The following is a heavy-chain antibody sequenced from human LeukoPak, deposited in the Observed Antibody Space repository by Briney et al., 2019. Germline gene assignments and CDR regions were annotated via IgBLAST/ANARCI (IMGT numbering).Heavy chain of an antibody. CDR3: ARGCSSTSCYMVGPGFDY. V-gene: IGHV3-33*01. J-gene: IGHJ4*02. CDR1: GFTFSSYG. D-gene: IGHD2-2*02. CDR2: IWYDGSNK. Sequence: PGRSLRLSCAASGFTFSSYGMHWVRQAPGKGLEWVAVIWYDGSNKYYADSVKGRFTISRDNSKNTLYLQMNSLRAEDTAVYYCARGCSSTSCYMVGPGFDYWGQGTLVTVSS.